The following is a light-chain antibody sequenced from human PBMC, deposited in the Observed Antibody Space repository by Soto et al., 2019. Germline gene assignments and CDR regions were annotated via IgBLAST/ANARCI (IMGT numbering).Light chain of an antibody. V-gene: IGKV1-5*01. CDR2: DAS. CDR1: QSMGGW. CDR3: QHYHSYPYT. J-gene: IGKJ2*01. Sequence: DIQMTQSPSTLSASVGDRVTITCRARQSMGGWLAWYQQRPGKAPRLLIYDASSVESGVPSRFSGSRSGTMFTLAISSLQPEDFATYYCQHYHSYPYTFGQGTKLELK.